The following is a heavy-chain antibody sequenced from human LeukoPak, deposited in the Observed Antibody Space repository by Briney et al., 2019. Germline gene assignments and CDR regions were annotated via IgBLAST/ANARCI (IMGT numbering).Heavy chain of an antibody. CDR1: GYTFTDYY. D-gene: IGHD2-2*01. CDR3: ARPSSTDYV. J-gene: IGHJ4*02. V-gene: IGHV1-2*02. Sequence: ASVKVSCKASGYTFTDYYYIHWVRQAPGQGLEWMGWLNPKSGDTNYAQRFQGRVTVTRDTSISTAYMELSRLRSDDTAVYYCARPSSTDYVWGQGTQVTVSP. CDR2: LNPKSGDT.